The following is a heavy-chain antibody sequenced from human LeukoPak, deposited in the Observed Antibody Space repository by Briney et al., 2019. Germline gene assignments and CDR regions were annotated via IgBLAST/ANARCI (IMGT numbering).Heavy chain of an antibody. Sequence: SETLSLTCAVYGGSFSGYYWSWIRQPPGKGLEWIGEINHSGSTNYNPSLKSRVTISVDTSKNQFSLKLSSVTAADTAVYYCARDRHYYDSSGFDVDVWGKGTTVTVSS. CDR1: GGSFSGYY. CDR3: ARDRHYYDSSGFDVDV. CDR2: INHSGST. V-gene: IGHV4-34*01. D-gene: IGHD3-22*01. J-gene: IGHJ6*04.